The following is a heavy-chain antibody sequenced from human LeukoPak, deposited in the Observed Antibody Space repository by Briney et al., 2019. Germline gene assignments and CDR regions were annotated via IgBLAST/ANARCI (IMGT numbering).Heavy chain of an antibody. V-gene: IGHV3-48*03. D-gene: IGHD5-18*01. CDR3: ARDGDPGYSSGTAWFDP. Sequence: PGGSLRLSCAASGFTFNSYEMNWVRQAPGKGLEWISYISSSGSIIKYADSVKGRFTISRDNAKNSLYLQMNSLGAEDTAVYYCARDGDPGYSSGTAWFDPWGQGTLVTVSS. CDR2: ISSSGSII. CDR1: GFTFNSYE. J-gene: IGHJ5*02.